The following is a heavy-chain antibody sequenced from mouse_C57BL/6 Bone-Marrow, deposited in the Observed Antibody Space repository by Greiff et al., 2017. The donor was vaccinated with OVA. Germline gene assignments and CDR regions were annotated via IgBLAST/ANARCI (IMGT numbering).Heavy chain of an antibody. CDR1: GFSLTSYG. Sequence: VKLVESGPGLVQPSQSLSITCTVSGFSLTSYGVHWVRQSPGKGLEWMGVIGRGGSTAYNAAFISRLSISKDNSTSQVFFKMNSLQADDTAIYYCARRPYWYFDVWGTGTTVTVSS. V-gene: IGHV2-2*01. CDR2: IGRGGST. CDR3: ARRPYWYFDV. J-gene: IGHJ1*03.